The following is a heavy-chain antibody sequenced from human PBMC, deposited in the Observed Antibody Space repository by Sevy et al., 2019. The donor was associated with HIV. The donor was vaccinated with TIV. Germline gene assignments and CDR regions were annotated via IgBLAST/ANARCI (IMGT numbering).Heavy chain of an antibody. D-gene: IGHD3-22*01. CDR1: GFTFSSYA. V-gene: IGHV3-30-3*01. Sequence: GGSLRLSCAASGFTFSSYAMHWVRQAPGKGLEWVAVISYDGSNKYYADSVKGRFTISRDNSKNTLYLQMNSLRAEDTAVYYCARDSSYYDSSGYYRGDAFDIWGQGTMVTVSS. CDR2: ISYDGSNK. J-gene: IGHJ3*02. CDR3: ARDSSYYDSSGYYRGDAFDI.